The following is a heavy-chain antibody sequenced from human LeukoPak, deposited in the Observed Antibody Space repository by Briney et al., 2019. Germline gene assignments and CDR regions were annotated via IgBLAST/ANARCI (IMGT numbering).Heavy chain of an antibody. CDR3: ASTPRYCSGGSCYRRPPYYFDY. D-gene: IGHD2-15*01. Sequence: SETLSLTCTVSGVSISSYYWSWIRQPPGKGLEWIGYIYYSGSTNYNPSLESRVTISVDTSKNQFSLKLSSVTAADTAVYYCASTPRYCSGGSCYRRPPYYFDYWGQGTLVTVSS. CDR2: IYYSGST. J-gene: IGHJ4*02. CDR1: GVSISSYY. V-gene: IGHV4-59*01.